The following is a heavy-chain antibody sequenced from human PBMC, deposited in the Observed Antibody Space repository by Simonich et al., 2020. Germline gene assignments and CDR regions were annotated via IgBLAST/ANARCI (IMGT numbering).Heavy chain of an antibody. CDR3: ARDYSNYDAFDI. J-gene: IGHJ3*02. Sequence: EVQLVESGGGLVQPGGSLRLSCAASGFTFSSYWMHWVRQAPGKGLVWVARIKRDGSSTSDADSVKGRFTISRDNAKNTLYLQMNSLGAEDTAGYYCARDYSNYDAFDIWGQGTMVTVSS. V-gene: IGHV3-74*01. CDR2: IKRDGSST. CDR1: GFTFSSYW. D-gene: IGHD4-4*01.